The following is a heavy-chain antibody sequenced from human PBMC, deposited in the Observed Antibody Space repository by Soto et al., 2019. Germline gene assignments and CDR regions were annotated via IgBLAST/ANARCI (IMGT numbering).Heavy chain of an antibody. CDR2: ISGSGGST. D-gene: IGHD6-6*01. V-gene: IGHV3-23*01. CDR3: AKALSSFEP. Sequence: PGGSLRLSCAASGFNFNIYARHWVRQAPGKGLEWVSAISGSGGSTYYADSVKGRFTISRDNSKNTLYLRMNSLRAEDTAVYYCAKALSSFEPWGQGTLVTVSS. J-gene: IGHJ5*02. CDR1: GFNFNIYA.